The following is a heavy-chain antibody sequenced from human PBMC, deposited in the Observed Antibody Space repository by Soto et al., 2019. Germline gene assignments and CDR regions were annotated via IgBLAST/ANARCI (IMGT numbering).Heavy chain of an antibody. D-gene: IGHD6-6*01. CDR1: GYTFTNYA. Sequence: ASVKVSCKASGYTFTNYAMHWVRQAPGQRLEWMGWINGGDGDTKYSQTFQGRVTLTRVKSARTAYMELSSLRSEDTAVYYCASSYSSSSKNNCFDPWGQGTLVTVSS. V-gene: IGHV1-3*01. CDR2: INGGDGDT. J-gene: IGHJ5*02. CDR3: ASSYSSSSKNNCFDP.